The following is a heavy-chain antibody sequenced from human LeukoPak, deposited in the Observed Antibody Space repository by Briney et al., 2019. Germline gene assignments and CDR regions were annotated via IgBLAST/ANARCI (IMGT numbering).Heavy chain of an antibody. CDR2: ISSSGSTI. V-gene: IGHV3-48*03. J-gene: IGHJ4*02. CDR1: GFTFSSYE. Sequence: GGSLRLSCAASGFTFSSYEMNWVRQAPGKGLEWVPYISSSGSTIYYADSVKGRFTISRDNAKNSLYLQMNSLRAEDTAVYYCARDSVGVLDYWGQGTLVTVSS. CDR3: ARDSVGVLDY. D-gene: IGHD1-26*01.